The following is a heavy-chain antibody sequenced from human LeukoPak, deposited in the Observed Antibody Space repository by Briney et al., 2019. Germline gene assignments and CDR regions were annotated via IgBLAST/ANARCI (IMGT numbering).Heavy chain of an antibody. CDR1: GFTFSSYA. V-gene: IGHV3-30-3*01. J-gene: IGHJ4*02. CDR2: ISYDGSNK. D-gene: IGHD1-26*01. CDR3: ARGDSGSYYFDY. Sequence: GRSLRLSCAASGFTFSSYAMDWVRQAPGKGLEWVAVISYDGSNKFYADSVKGRFTISRDNAKNSLYLQMNSLRAEDTAVYYCARGDSGSYYFDYWGQGTLVTVSS.